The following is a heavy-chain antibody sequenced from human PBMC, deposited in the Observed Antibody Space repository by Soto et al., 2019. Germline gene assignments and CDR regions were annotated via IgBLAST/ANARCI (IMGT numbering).Heavy chain of an antibody. CDR1: GGSFSGYY. D-gene: IGHD6-19*01. CDR2: INHSGST. Sequence: SETLSLTCAVYGGSFSGYYWSWIRQPPGKGLEWIGEINHSGSTNYNPSLKSRVTISVDTSKNQFSLKLSSVTAADTAVYYCARGKRGIAVAGTGWFDPWGQGTLVTV. CDR3: ARGKRGIAVAGTGWFDP. J-gene: IGHJ5*02. V-gene: IGHV4-34*01.